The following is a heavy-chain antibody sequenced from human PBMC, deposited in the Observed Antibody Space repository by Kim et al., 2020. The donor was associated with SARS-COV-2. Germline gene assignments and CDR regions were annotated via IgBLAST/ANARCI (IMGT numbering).Heavy chain of an antibody. CDR2: FFGGGMSNT. V-gene: IGHV3-23*03. Sequence: GGSLRLSCAASGFTFRDYAMTWVRQAPGKGLEWVSVFFGGGMSNTDYADSGKGRFTIPSANSKNTVHLQMNSLRADDTSVYYCAQGDGSGSYTFYYCID. J-gene: IGHJ6*01. CDR1: GFTFRDYA. CDR3: AQGDGSGSYTFYYCID. D-gene: IGHD3-10*01.